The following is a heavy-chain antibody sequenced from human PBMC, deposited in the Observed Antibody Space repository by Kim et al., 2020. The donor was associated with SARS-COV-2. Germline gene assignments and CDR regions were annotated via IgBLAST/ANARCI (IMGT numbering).Heavy chain of an antibody. CDR1: GFTFSSYA. D-gene: IGHD1-26*01. CDR3: AKDTVGGATRLDWFDP. Sequence: GGSLRLSCAASGFTFSSYAMSWVRQAPGKGLEWVSAISGSGGSTYYADSVKGRFTISRDNSKNTLYLQMNSLRAEDTAVYYCAKDTVGGATRLDWFDPCGQGTLGTVSP. V-gene: IGHV3-23*01. CDR2: ISGSGGST. J-gene: IGHJ5*02.